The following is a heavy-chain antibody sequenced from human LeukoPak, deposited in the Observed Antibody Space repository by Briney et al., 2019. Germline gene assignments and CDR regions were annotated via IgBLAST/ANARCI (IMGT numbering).Heavy chain of an antibody. CDR3: AREYCSGGSCYPLQQYYYYGMDV. V-gene: IGHV1-2*02. CDR2: INPNSGGT. Sequence: ASVKVSCTASAYTFTGYYMHWVRHAHGQGLEWLGFINPNSGGTNYAQKFQGRVTMTRDTSISTAYMELSRLRSDDTAVYYCAREYCSGGSCYPLQQYYYYGMDVWGQGTTVTVSS. D-gene: IGHD2-15*01. CDR1: AYTFTGYY. J-gene: IGHJ6*02.